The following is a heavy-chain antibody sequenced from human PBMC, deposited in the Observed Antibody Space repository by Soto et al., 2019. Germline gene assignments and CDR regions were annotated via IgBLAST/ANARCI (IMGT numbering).Heavy chain of an antibody. CDR2: ISPIFGTP. V-gene: IGHV1-69*01. J-gene: IGHJ4*02. CDR3: ARVVVGCRLGLDY. Sequence: QVQLVQSGAEVKKPGSSVTVSCKASGGTFSSYTISWVRQAPGQGLEWMAGISPIFGTPIYAQKFQDRVTITADDSTMTAYMEMTRRTSEDTAVYYCARVVVGCRLGLDYWGQGTLVTISS. D-gene: IGHD1-26*01. CDR1: GGTFSSYT.